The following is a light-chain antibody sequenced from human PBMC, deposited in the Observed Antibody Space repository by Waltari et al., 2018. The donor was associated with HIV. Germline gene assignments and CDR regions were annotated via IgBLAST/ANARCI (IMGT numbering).Light chain of an antibody. CDR2: GDT. CDR3: QSFDSSLSNLVV. Sequence: QAVLTQPPSVSGAPGQRVTIPCTGSSSNIGAGHDVHWYQQLPGTAPKLLIYGDTHRPSGVPDRFSGSKSGTSASLALAGLQTEDEAVFYCQSFDSSLSNLVVFGGGTKVTVL. CDR1: SSNIGAGHD. V-gene: IGLV1-40*01. J-gene: IGLJ2*01.